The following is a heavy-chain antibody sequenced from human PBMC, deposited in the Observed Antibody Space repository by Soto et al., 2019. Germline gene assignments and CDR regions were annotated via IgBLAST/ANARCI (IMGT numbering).Heavy chain of an antibody. CDR3: AKDRTFGPPLVRFDS. D-gene: IGHD6-6*01. J-gene: IGHJ4*02. CDR1: GFTFSVYP. CDR2: ISGNGGST. Sequence: LRLSCGASGFTFSVYPMTWVRQAPGKGLEWVSAISGNGGSTYYADSVKGRFTISRDNSKSTLHLQMNSLRVEDTAVYYCAKDRTFGPPLVRFDSWGQGTLVTVSS. V-gene: IGHV3-23*01.